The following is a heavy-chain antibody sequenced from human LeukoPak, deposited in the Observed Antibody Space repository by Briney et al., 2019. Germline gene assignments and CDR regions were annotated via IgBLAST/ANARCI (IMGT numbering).Heavy chain of an antibody. Sequence: SETLSLTCTVSGGSISSSSYYWGWIRQPPGKGLEWIGSIYYSGSTYYNPSLKSRVTISVDTSKNQFSLKLSSVTAADMAVYYCARPRIVVVLAATAKTENYYYYGMDVWGQGTTVTVSS. V-gene: IGHV4-39*01. CDR1: GGSISSSSYY. CDR2: IYYSGST. D-gene: IGHD2-2*01. CDR3: ARPRIVVVLAATAKTENYYYYGMDV. J-gene: IGHJ6*02.